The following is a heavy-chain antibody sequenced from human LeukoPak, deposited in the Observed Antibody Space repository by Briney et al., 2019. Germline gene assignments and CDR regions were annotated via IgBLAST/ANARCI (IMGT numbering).Heavy chain of an antibody. Sequence: SQTLSLTCTVSGGSISSGSYYWSWIRQAAGKGLEWIGRIYTSGSTNYNPSLKSRVTISVDTSKNQFSLKLSSVAAADTAVYYCARGVLRFLEWLPTLDYWGQGTLVTVSS. CDR2: IYTSGST. D-gene: IGHD3-3*01. J-gene: IGHJ4*02. CDR1: GGSISSGSYY. V-gene: IGHV4-61*02. CDR3: ARGVLRFLEWLPTLDY.